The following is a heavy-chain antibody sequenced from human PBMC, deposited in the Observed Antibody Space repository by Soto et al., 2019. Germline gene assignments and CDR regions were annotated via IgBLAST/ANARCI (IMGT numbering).Heavy chain of an antibody. V-gene: IGHV3-23*01. CDR1: GFIFTNYA. CDR3: AKVNNHYYYDMDV. Sequence: LRLSCAASGFIFTNYAIAWVRQAPGRGLEWVSTLSSNGGTTYYADSVKGRFTISRENSKNTLYLQMNSLRAEDTAVYYCAKVNNHYYYDMDVWGEGTKVTVSS. CDR2: LSSNGGTT. J-gene: IGHJ6*04.